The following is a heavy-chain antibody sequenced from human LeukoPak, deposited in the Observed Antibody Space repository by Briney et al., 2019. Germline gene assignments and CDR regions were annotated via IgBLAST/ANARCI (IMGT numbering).Heavy chain of an antibody. CDR1: GFTFSNDW. CDR3: ARDHAYRADY. V-gene: IGHV3-7*01. J-gene: IGHJ4*02. CDR2: INQDESKK. Sequence: GGSLRLSCAASGFTFSNDWMCWVRQAPGKGLEWVANINQDESKKYYADSVKGRFTISRDNAKNSLYPQMSSLTAEDTAIYYCARDHAYRADYWGQGTLVTVSS. D-gene: IGHD2-2*01.